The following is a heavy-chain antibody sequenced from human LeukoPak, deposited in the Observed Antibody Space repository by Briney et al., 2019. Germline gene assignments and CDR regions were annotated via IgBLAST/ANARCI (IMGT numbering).Heavy chain of an antibody. CDR3: TTLGYHLDS. V-gene: IGHV3-48*03. CDR2: FAGSDTTK. J-gene: IGHJ4*02. Sequence: GGSLRLSCAASGFDFGAYEMNWVRQAPGEGREWVAYFAGSDTTKYYADSVKRRFTISRDNAKNSLYLQMNSLRAEDTALYYCTTLGYHLDSWGQGTLVTVSS. CDR1: GFDFGAYE. D-gene: IGHD3-22*01.